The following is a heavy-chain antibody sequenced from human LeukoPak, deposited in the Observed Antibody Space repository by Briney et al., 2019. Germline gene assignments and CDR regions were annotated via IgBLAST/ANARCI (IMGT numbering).Heavy chain of an antibody. Sequence: SVKVSCKASGGTFSSYAISWVRQAPGQGLEWMGGIIPIFGTANYAQKFQGRVTITADESTSTAYMELSSLRSEDTAVYYCARDKDIVVVPAVPPSYYYYYGMDVWGQGTTVTVSS. J-gene: IGHJ6*02. V-gene: IGHV1-69*13. CDR1: GGTFSSYA. CDR3: ARDKDIVVVPAVPPSYYYYYGMDV. D-gene: IGHD2-2*01. CDR2: IIPIFGTA.